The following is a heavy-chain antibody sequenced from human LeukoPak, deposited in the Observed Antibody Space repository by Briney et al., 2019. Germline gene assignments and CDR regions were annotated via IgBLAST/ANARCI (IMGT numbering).Heavy chain of an antibody. CDR2: IKSKTDGGTT. D-gene: IGHD4-17*01. V-gene: IGHV3-15*07. CDR1: GFTFSNAW. J-gene: IGHJ4*02. CDR3: TTSRVYYGDYYYFDY. Sequence: PGGSLGLSCAASGFTFSNAWMNWVRQAPGKGLEWVGRIKSKTDGGTTDYAAPVKGRFTISRDDSKNTLYLQMNSLKTEDTAVYYCTTSRVYYGDYYYFDYWGQRTLVTVSS.